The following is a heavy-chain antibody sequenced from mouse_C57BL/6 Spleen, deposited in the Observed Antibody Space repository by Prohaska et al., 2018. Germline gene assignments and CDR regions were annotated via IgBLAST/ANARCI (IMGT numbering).Heavy chain of an antibody. Sequence: QIQLVQSGPELKKPGETVKISCKASGYTFTEYPMLWVKQAPGKGFKWMGMIDTDTGEPTYAEELKGRFAFSLETSASTAYLQINNLKNEDTATYFGVRSYGNLFDYCGQGTTLTVSS. CDR1: GYTFTEYP. CDR2: IDTDTGEP. J-gene: IGHJ2*01. V-gene: IGHV9-1*01. D-gene: IGHD2-1*01. CDR3: VRSYGNLFDY.